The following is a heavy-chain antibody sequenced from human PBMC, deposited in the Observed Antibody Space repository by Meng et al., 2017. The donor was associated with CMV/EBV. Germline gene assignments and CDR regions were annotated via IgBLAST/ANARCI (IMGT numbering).Heavy chain of an antibody. Sequence: GESLKISCAASGFTFSSYAMSWVRRAPGKGLEWVSAISGSGGSTYYADSVKGRFTISRDNSKNTLYLQMNSLRAEDTAVYYCAKYALVVVPAAIPDYFDYWGQGTLVTVSS. CDR1: GFTFSSYA. CDR3: AKYALVVVPAAIPDYFDY. CDR2: ISGSGGST. J-gene: IGHJ4*02. V-gene: IGHV3-23*01. D-gene: IGHD2-2*01.